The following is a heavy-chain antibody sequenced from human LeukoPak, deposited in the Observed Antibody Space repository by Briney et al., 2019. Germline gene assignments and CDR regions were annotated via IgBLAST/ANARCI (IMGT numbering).Heavy chain of an antibody. CDR3: ARYDSSGYYPFDY. V-gene: IGHV4-30-4*01. J-gene: IGHJ4*02. CDR2: IYYSGST. Sequence: SQTLSLTCTVSGGSISSGDYYWGWLRQPPGRGLEWVGYIYYSGSTYYNPSLKSRVTISVDTSKNQFSLKLSSVTAADTAVYYCARYDSSGYYPFDYWGQGTLVTVSS. D-gene: IGHD3-22*01. CDR1: GGSISSGDYY.